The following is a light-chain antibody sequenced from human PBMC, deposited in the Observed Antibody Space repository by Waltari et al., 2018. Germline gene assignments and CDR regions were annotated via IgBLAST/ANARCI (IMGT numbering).Light chain of an antibody. CDR1: QSVGRT. J-gene: IGKJ1*01. CDR2: GTS. Sequence: DIVLTQSPGTLYLSPGERTTLFCRASQSVGRTLAWYQQKPGQAPRLLIYGTSSRATDIPDRFNGSGSGTDFSLTINRLEPEDFAVYYCQHYVRLPATFGQGTKVEIK. V-gene: IGKV3-20*01. CDR3: QHYVRLPAT.